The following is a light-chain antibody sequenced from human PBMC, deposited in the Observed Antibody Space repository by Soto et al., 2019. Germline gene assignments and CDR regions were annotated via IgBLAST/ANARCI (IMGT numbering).Light chain of an antibody. CDR1: QSVSSSY. J-gene: IGKJ2*01. CDR2: GAS. CDR3: QQYGSSPPYT. Sequence: EIVLTQSPATLSLSPGERATLSCRASQSVSSSYLAWYQQKPGQAPRLLIYGASSRATGIPDRFSGSGSGTDFTLTISRLEPEDFAVYYCQQYGSSPPYTFGQGTKREIK. V-gene: IGKV3-20*01.